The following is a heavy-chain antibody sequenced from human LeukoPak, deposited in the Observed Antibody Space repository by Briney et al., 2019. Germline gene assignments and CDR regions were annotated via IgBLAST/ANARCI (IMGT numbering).Heavy chain of an antibody. CDR1: GFTFDDYG. D-gene: IGHD6-13*01. CDR3: ARGASSSSWYLIDY. V-gene: IGHV3-20*04. J-gene: IGHJ4*02. Sequence: GGSLRLSCAASGFTFDDYGMRWVRQPPGKGLEWVSGINWWGGSTGYAHSVKGRFTIPRDKAKNDLYLPMNSLRAEDTALYYCARGASSSSWYLIDYWGQGTLVTVSS. CDR2: INWWGGST.